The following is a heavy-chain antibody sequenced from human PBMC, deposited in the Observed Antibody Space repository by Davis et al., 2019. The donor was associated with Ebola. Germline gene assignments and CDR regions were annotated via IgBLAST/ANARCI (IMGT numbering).Heavy chain of an antibody. Sequence: SVKVSCKASGGTFSSYAISWVRQAPGQGLEWMGRIIPILGIANYAQKFQGRVTITADKSTSTAYMELSSLRSEDTAVYYCARGGDWLSPFDYWGQGTLVTISS. CDR1: GGTFSSYA. V-gene: IGHV1-69*04. CDR2: IIPILGIA. J-gene: IGHJ4*02. CDR3: ARGGDWLSPFDY. D-gene: IGHD3-9*01.